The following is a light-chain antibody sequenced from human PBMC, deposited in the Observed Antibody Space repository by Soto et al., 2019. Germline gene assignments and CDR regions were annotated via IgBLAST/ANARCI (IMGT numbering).Light chain of an antibody. V-gene: IGLV2-8*01. CDR1: SSNFGAYNY. CDR2: EVS. CDR3: TSYAGTYSFFYV. J-gene: IGLJ1*01. Sequence: QSVLTQPPSASGSPGQSVTISCTGTSSNFGAYNYVSWYQQLPGKAPKLIIYEVSKRPSGVPDRFSGSKSGNTASLTVSGLQAEDEADYYCTSYAGTYSFFYVFGTGTKVTVL.